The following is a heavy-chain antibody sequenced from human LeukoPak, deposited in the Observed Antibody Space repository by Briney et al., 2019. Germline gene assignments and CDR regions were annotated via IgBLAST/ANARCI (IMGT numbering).Heavy chain of an antibody. D-gene: IGHD5-24*01. J-gene: IGHJ4*02. V-gene: IGHV4-59*01. CDR3: ARVGDGYKPDY. CDR2: IYYSGST. Sequence: PSETLSLTCTVSGGSISSYYWSWIRRPPGKGLEWIGYIYYSGSTNYNPSLKSRVTISVDTSKNQFSLKLSSVTAADTAVYYCARVGDGYKPDYWGQGTLVTVSS. CDR1: GGSISSYY.